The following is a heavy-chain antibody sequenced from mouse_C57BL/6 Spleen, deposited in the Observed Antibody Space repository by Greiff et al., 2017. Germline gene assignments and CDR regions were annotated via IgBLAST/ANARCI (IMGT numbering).Heavy chain of an antibody. V-gene: IGHV8-12*01. CDR1: GFSLSTSGMG. D-gene: IGHD2-1*01. CDR3: ARSRRGNYNAMDY. Sequence: QVTLKECGPGILQSSQTLSLTCSFSGFSLSTSGMGVSWIRQPSGKGLEWLAHIYWDDDKRYNPSLKSRLTISKDTSRNQVFLKITSVDTADTATYYCARSRRGNYNAMDYWGQGTSVTVSS. CDR2: IYWDDDK. J-gene: IGHJ4*01.